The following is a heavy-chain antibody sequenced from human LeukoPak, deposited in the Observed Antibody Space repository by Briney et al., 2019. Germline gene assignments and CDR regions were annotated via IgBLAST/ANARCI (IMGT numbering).Heavy chain of an antibody. D-gene: IGHD6-19*01. CDR2: IRYDGSNK. V-gene: IGHV3-30*02. Sequence: GGSLRLSCAASGFTFSSSGMHWVRQAPGKGLEWVAFIRYDGSNKYYADSVKGRFTISRDNSKNTLYLQMNSLKPEDTAVYYCANSLGGSTGWFPDSWGQGTLVTVSS. CDR3: ANSLGGSTGWFPDS. J-gene: IGHJ4*02. CDR1: GFTFSSSG.